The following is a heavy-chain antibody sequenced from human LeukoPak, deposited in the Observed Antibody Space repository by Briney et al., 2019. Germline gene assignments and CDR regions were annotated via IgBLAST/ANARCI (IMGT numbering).Heavy chain of an antibody. J-gene: IGHJ6*02. D-gene: IGHD3-9*01. Sequence: GSLRLSCAASGFTVSSNYMSWVRQAPGKGLEWVSVIYSGGSTYYADSVKGRFTISRDNSKNTLYLQMNSLRAEDTAVYYCAGDRYFDWLLPSGMDVWGQGTTVTVSS. CDR1: GFTVSSNY. CDR2: IYSGGST. V-gene: IGHV3-66*01. CDR3: AGDRYFDWLLPSGMDV.